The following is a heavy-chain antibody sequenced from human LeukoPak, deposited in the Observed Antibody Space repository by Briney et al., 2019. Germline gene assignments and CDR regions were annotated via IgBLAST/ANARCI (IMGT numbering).Heavy chain of an antibody. CDR3: ARGTIAAADTYSNWFDP. CDR2: IYYSGST. Sequence: SQTLSLTCTVSGGSISSGGYYWRWIRQHPGKGLEWIGYIYYSGSTYYNPSLKSRVTISVDTSKNQFSLKLSSVTAADTAVYYCARGTIAAADTYSNWFDPWGQGTLVTVSS. CDR1: GGSISSGGYY. D-gene: IGHD6-13*01. V-gene: IGHV4-31*03. J-gene: IGHJ5*02.